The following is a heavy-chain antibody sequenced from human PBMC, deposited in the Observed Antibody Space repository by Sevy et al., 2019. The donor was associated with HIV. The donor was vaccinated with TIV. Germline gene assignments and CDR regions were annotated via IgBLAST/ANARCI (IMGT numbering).Heavy chain of an antibody. D-gene: IGHD3-22*01. CDR1: GFTFSLYS. CDR3: ARSFYDSSGFSGYYHLDY. CDR2: ITTSSSII. V-gene: IGHV3-48*01. Sequence: GGSLRLSCAASGFTFSLYSMTWVRQAPGKGPEWISYITTSSSIIYYADPVKGRFTISRDNAKNSLYLQMSSLRVEDTAVYYCARSFYDSSGFSGYYHLDYWGQGTLVTVSS. J-gene: IGHJ4*02.